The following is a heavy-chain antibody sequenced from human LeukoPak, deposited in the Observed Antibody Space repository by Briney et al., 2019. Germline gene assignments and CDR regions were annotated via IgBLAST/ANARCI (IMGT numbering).Heavy chain of an antibody. CDR2: IIPILGIA. D-gene: IGHD2-2*01. CDR3: ARGGYCSSTSCRSWFDP. V-gene: IGHV1-69*02. J-gene: IGHJ5*02. CDR1: GGTFSSYT. Sequence: GASVKVSCKASGGTFSSYTISWVRQAPGQGLEWMGRIIPILGIANYAQKFQGRVTITADKSTSTVYMELSSLRSEDTAVYYCARGGYCSSTSCRSWFDPWGQGTLVTVSS.